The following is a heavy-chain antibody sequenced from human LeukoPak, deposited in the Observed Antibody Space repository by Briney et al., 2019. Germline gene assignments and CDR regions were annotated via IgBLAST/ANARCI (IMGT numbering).Heavy chain of an antibody. Sequence: PSETLSLTCTVSGGSISSYYWNWIRQPPGKGLEWIGYIYYSGSTNYNPSLKSRVTISVDTSKNQFSLKLSSVTAADTAVYYCARYSNYDYFDYWGQGTLVTVSS. J-gene: IGHJ4*02. CDR2: IYYSGST. CDR3: ARYSNYDYFDY. D-gene: IGHD4-11*01. CDR1: GGSISSYY. V-gene: IGHV4-59*08.